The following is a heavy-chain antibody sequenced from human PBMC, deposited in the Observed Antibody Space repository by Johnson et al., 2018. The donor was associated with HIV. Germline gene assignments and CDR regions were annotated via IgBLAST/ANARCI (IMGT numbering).Heavy chain of an antibody. D-gene: IGHD2-15*01. J-gene: IGHJ3*02. CDR3: AREMVAAKDAFDI. CDR2: ISYDGSNK. V-gene: IGHV3-30-3*01. CDR1: GFTFSDYA. Sequence: VQLVESGGGVVQPGRSLRLSCAASGFTFSDYAMHWVRQAPGKGLEWVAVISYDGSNKYYPDSVKGRFTISRDNFKNTLYLQMDSLRAEDTAVYFCAREMVAAKDAFDIWGQGTMVTVSS.